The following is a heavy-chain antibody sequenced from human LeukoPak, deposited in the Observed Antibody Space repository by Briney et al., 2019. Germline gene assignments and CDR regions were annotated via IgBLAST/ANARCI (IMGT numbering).Heavy chain of an antibody. Sequence: SETLSLTYTVSGGSISSGGYYWSWIRQHPGKGLEWIGYIYYSGSTYYNPSLKSRVTISVDTSKNQFSLKLSPVTAADTAVYYCARDYGGNYWYFDLWGRGTLVTVSS. V-gene: IGHV4-31*03. D-gene: IGHD4-23*01. CDR2: IYYSGST. CDR1: GGSISSGGYY. CDR3: ARDYGGNYWYFDL. J-gene: IGHJ2*01.